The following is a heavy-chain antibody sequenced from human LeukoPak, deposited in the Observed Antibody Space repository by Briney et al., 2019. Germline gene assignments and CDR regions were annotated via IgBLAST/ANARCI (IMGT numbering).Heavy chain of an antibody. J-gene: IGHJ4*02. CDR1: GFTSSTYA. D-gene: IGHD3-3*01. V-gene: IGHV3-23*01. Sequence: GGSLRLSCAGSGFTSSTYAMSWVRQAPGKGLEWVSAISSGRTTYYVDSVKGRFTISRDNSKNTLYLQMNSLRAEDTAVYYCAKEEWLLAVYFDYWGQGTLVTVSS. CDR2: ISSGRTT. CDR3: AKEEWLLAVYFDY.